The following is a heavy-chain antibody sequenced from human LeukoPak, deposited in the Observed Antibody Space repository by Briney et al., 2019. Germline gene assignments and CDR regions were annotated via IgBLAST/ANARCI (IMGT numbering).Heavy chain of an antibody. CDR1: GFTFSNSW. D-gene: IGHD2-2*01. Sequence: PGGSLRLSCAASGFTFSNSWMHGVCQAPEKGLEWVADIKCDGSEKCYVDSVKGRLTISRDNARNSLYLQVNSLRAEDMTVYYCVRGVGSSTSCYVRAFDIWGQGTMVTVSS. CDR2: IKCDGSEK. CDR3: VRGVGSSTSCYVRAFDI. V-gene: IGHV3-52*01. J-gene: IGHJ3*02.